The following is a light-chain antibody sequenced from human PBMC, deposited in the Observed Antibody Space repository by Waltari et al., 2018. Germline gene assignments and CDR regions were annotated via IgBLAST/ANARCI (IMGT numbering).Light chain of an antibody. J-gene: IGKJ2*02. CDR3: QQYEGLPCT. CDR1: QDIDKF. CDR2: DAS. Sequence: DIQMTQSPSSLSASIGDRVTITCQANQDIDKFLNWYQQKPGEAPHLLIYDASNLQTGVPSRFSGGGAGKHFTLIISSLHPEDVATYYCQQYEGLPCTFGQGTKLEVK. V-gene: IGKV1-33*01.